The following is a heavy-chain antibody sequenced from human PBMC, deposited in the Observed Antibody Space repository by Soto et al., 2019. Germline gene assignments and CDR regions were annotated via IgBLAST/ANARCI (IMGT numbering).Heavy chain of an antibody. CDR1: GFTFSSYG. CDR3: ANVEGGAYPDFDL. Sequence: PGGSLRLSCEASGFTFSSYGMHWARQAPGKGLEWVAVISYDGSKKYYADSVKGRFTISRDNSKNTLYLQMNSLRAEDRAVYYCANVEGGAYPDFDLWGQGTLVTVSS. V-gene: IGHV3-30*18. CDR2: ISYDGSKK. D-gene: IGHD1-26*01. J-gene: IGHJ4*02.